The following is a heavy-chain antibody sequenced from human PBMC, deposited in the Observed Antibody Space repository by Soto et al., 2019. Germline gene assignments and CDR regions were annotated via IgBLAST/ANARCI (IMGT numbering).Heavy chain of an antibody. Sequence: GESLKISCKGSGYTFTDYWIGWVRQLPGKGLEWMGIIYPGDSDTRYSPSFQGQVTITADKSTSTAYLQWNTLKASDTAVYYCARGEDAFFYYGLDVWGQGITVTVSS. CDR3: ARGEDAFFYYGLDV. CDR2: IYPGDSDT. J-gene: IGHJ6*02. V-gene: IGHV5-51*01. CDR1: GYTFTDYW.